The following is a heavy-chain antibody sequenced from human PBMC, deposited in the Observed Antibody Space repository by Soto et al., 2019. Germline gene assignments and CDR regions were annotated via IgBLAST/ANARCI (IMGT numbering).Heavy chain of an antibody. CDR2: IKEDGSDK. CDR3: ARGLDIVVVVAATPPDFDY. V-gene: IGHV3-7*01. Sequence: VQLVESGGGLVQPGGSLRLSCAASGFTFSNYWMNWVRQAPGKGLEWVANIKEDGSDKHYVDSVKGRFTISRDNPKNSLFLQMNSLRAEDTAVYYCARGLDIVVVVAATPPDFDYWGQGTLVTVSS. CDR1: GFTFSNYW. D-gene: IGHD2-15*01. J-gene: IGHJ4*02.